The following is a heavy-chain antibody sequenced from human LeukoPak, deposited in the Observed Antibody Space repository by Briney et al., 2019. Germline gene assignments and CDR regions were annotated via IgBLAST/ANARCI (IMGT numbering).Heavy chain of an antibody. D-gene: IGHD2-15*01. CDR3: ATCTGGSCYSPIEF. V-gene: IGHV3-30-3*01. J-gene: IGHJ4*02. Sequence: PGGSLRLSCAASGFTFSSYAMHWVRQAPGKGLEWAAVISYDGSNKYYADSVKGRFTISRDNSKNTLYLQMNSLRAEDTAIYYCATCTGGSCYSPIEFWGRGTLVTVSS. CDR2: ISYDGSNK. CDR1: GFTFSSYA.